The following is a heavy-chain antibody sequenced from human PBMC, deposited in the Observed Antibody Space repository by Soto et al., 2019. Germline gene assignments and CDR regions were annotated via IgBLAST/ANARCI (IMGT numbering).Heavy chain of an antibody. CDR1: GFTVYNNY. D-gene: IGHD5-12*01. CDR2: IYSGGST. CDR3: ARLSRNSGYDSPDY. J-gene: IGHJ4*02. V-gene: IGHV3-53*01. Sequence: SLRLSCAASGFTVYNNYMTWVRQAPGKGLEFVSLIYSGGSTYYADSVKARFTISRDISKNTLYLQMNSLRAEDTAVYYCARLSRNSGYDSPDYWGQG.